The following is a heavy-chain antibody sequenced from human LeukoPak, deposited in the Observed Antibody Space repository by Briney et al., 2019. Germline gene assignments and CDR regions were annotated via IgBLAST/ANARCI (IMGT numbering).Heavy chain of an antibody. D-gene: IGHD3-10*01. V-gene: IGHV3-74*01. J-gene: IGHJ4*02. CDR2: INSDGGST. CDR3: ARAPIYYGSGSYVDY. CDR1: GFTFSSYW. Sequence: GGSLRLSCAASGFTFSSYWMHWVRQAPGKGLVWVSRINSDGGSTSYADSVKGRFTISRDNAKNTLYLQMNSLRAEDTAVYYCARAPIYYGSGSYVDYWGQGTLVTVSS.